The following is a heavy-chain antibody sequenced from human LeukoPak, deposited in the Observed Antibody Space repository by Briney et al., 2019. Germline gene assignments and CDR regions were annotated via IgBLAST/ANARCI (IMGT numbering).Heavy chain of an antibody. CDR1: GFTFSTYS. CDR2: ISSSSNTM. CDR3: ARDDPGGEPNYFDY. J-gene: IGHJ4*02. D-gene: IGHD1-14*01. V-gene: IGHV3-48*01. Sequence: GGSLRLSCAVSGFTFSTYSMNWVRQAPGKGLEWISYISSSSNTMYYADSVKGRFTISRDNAKNSLYLQMNSLRAEDTAVYYCARDDPGGEPNYFDYWGQGTLVTVSS.